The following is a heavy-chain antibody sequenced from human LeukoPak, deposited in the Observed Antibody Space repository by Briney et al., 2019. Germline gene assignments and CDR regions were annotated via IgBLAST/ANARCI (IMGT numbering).Heavy chain of an antibody. CDR1: GFAFSGQA. V-gene: IGHV3-23*01. J-gene: IGHJ4*02. CDR2: ISDGGGST. D-gene: IGHD6-13*01. Sequence: PGGSLRLSCAASGFAFSGQAMGWVRQAPGKGLEWVSAISDGGGSTYYADSVKGRFTISRDNSKNTLYLQMNSLRAEDTAVYYCAKGGIAAKLDYWGQGTLVTVSS. CDR3: AKGGIAAKLDY.